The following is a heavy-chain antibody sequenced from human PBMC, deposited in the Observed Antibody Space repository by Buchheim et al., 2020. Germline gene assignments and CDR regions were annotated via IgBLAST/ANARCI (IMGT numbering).Heavy chain of an antibody. D-gene: IGHD1-26*01. CDR3: AKDRIVGNTNFFDY. J-gene: IGHJ4*02. V-gene: IGHV3-30*18. CDR1: GFTFSSYG. Sequence: QVQPVESGGGVVQPGRSLRLSCAASGFTFSSYGMHWVRQAPGKGLEWVAVISYDGSNEYYADSVKGRFTISRDNSKNTEYLQMNSLRAEDTAVYYCAKDRIVGNTNFFDYWGQGTL. CDR2: ISYDGSNE.